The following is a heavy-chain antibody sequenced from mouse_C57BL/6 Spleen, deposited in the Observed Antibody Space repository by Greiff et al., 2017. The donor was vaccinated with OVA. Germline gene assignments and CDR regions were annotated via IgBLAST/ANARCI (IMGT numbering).Heavy chain of an antibody. J-gene: IGHJ3*01. CDR2: INPSSGYT. CDR1: GYTFTSYW. D-gene: IGHD1-1*01. Sequence: VQLKESGAELAKPGASVKLSCKASGYTFTSYWMHWVKQRPGQGLEWIGYINPSSGYTKYNQKFKDKATLTADKSSSTAYMQLSSLTYADSAVYYCARTFTTVVVRRFAYWGQGTLVTVSA. V-gene: IGHV1-7*01. CDR3: ARTFTTVVVRRFAY.